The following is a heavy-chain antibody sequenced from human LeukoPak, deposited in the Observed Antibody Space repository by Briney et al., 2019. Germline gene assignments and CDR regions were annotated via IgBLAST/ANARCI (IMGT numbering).Heavy chain of an antibody. CDR1: VYTFSGYY. CDR2: IYPNSGDT. J-gene: IGHJ3*02. D-gene: IGHD1-26*01. CDR3: ARSGSDAFDI. Sequence: GASVKVSCKASVYTFSGYYMHWVRQAPGQGLEWMGWIYPNSGDTKYAQKFQGRVTVTRDTSISTAFMEVSRLTSDDTAVYYCARSGSDAFDIWGQGTMVTVSS. V-gene: IGHV1-2*02.